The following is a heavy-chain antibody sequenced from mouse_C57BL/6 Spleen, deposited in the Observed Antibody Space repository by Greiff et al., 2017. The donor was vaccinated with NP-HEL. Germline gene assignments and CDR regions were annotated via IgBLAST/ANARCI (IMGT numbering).Heavy chain of an antibody. Sequence: QVQLKQSGAELVKPGASVKISCKASGYAFSSYWMNWVKQRPGKGLAWIGQIYPGDGDTNYNGKFKGQATLTADKSSSTAYMQLSSRTSEDSAVYFCARPDNNYGRYFDVWGTGTTVTVSS. D-gene: IGHD2-5*01. CDR1: GYAFSSYW. V-gene: IGHV1-80*01. J-gene: IGHJ1*03. CDR3: ARPDNNYGRYFDV. CDR2: IYPGDGDT.